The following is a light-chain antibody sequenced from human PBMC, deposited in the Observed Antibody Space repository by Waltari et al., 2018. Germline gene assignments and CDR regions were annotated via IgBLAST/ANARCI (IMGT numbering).Light chain of an antibody. V-gene: IGLV2-14*01. Sequence: QSALTQPASVSGSPGQSITIPCTGTSSDVGNYNYVLWYQQHPGKVPKLIIYGVSNRPSGVSNRFSGSKSGNTASLTISGLQAEDEADYYCSSYTGGSTFYVFGTGTKVAVL. CDR1: SSDVGNYNY. J-gene: IGLJ1*01. CDR2: GVS. CDR3: SSYTGGSTFYV.